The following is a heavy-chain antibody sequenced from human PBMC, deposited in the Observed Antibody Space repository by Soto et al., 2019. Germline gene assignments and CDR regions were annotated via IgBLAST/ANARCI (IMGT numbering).Heavy chain of an antibody. Sequence: QVPLVQSGPEVKKPGASVKVSCKTSGYTFTSYSISWVRQAPGQGLEWMGWISTYNVNTFSAQKFEGRVTMTTDTSTSTAYMELRNLRSDDTAGYYCARDLDGRDGYNCGYWGQGTLVTVSS. D-gene: IGHD5-12*01. J-gene: IGHJ4*02. CDR2: ISTYNVNT. V-gene: IGHV1-18*01. CDR1: GYTFTSYS. CDR3: ARDLDGRDGYNCGY.